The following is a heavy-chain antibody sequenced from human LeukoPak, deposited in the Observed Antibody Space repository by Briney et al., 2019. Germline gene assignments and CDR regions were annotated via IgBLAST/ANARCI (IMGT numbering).Heavy chain of an antibody. V-gene: IGHV3-23*01. Sequence: GGSLRLSCAASGFTFSSYAMSWVRQAPGKGLEWVSTISGSGGSTYYADSVKGRFTISRDNSKNTLYLQMNSLRAEDTAVYYCAKDSIVVVPAAISGYYYYMDVWGKGTTVTVSS. CDR3: AKDSIVVVPAAISGYYYYMDV. CDR1: GFTFSSYA. D-gene: IGHD2-2*01. J-gene: IGHJ6*03. CDR2: ISGSGGST.